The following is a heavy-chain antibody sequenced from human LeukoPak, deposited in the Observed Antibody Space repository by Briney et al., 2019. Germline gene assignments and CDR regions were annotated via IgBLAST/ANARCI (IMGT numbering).Heavy chain of an antibody. V-gene: IGHV3-74*01. CDR1: GFTFDDYG. D-gene: IGHD6-13*01. CDR2: ISTDVSST. J-gene: IGHJ4*02. Sequence: GGSLRLSCAASGFTFDDYGMHWVRQAPGKGLVWVSRISTDVSSTTYADSVKGRFTISRDNAKDTLYLQMNSLRAEDTAVYYCTGHHQAYSRTYWGQGTLVTVSS. CDR3: TGHHQAYSRTY.